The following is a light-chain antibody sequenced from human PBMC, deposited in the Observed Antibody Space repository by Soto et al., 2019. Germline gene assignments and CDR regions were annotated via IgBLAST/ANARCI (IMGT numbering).Light chain of an antibody. J-gene: IGKJ1*01. CDR3: QQYGSSPRT. CDR1: ESVTSSC. Sequence: EIVLTQSPDTLSLSPGERATLSCTASESVTSSCLAWYQRKPGQAPRLLIHTTSTRATDIPDRFSGSGSGTDFTLTISRLEPGDLAVYYCQQYGSSPRTFGQGTKVEIK. V-gene: IGKV3-20*01. CDR2: TTS.